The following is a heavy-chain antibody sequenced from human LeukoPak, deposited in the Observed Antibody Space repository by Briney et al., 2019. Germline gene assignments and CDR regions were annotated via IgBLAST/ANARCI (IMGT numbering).Heavy chain of an antibody. CDR1: GFTFSHYG. CDR2: IWNDGSNK. J-gene: IGHJ4*02. V-gene: IGHV3-33*06. Sequence: PGRSLRLSCAASGFTFSHYGMHWVRQAPGRGLEWVAVIWNDGSNKYYADSVKGRFTISRDNSQNTVDLYMNSLRAEDTAVYYCAKDAQRGFDYSNSLEYWGQGTLVTVSS. D-gene: IGHD4-11*01. CDR3: AKDAQRGFDYSNSLEY.